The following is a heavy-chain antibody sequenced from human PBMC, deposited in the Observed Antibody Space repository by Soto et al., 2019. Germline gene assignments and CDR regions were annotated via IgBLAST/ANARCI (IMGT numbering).Heavy chain of an antibody. V-gene: IGHV4-34*01. CDR1: GASFSDHF. CDR3: ARGDFDDYALGY. J-gene: IGHJ4*02. Sequence: SETLSLTCGVYGASFSDHFWNWIRQPPGQGLEWIGEINHSGSTSYSPSLGSRVTISVDTSKNQFSLKLSSVTAADTAVYFCARGDFDDYALGYWGQGSLVTVSS. D-gene: IGHD4-17*01. CDR2: INHSGST.